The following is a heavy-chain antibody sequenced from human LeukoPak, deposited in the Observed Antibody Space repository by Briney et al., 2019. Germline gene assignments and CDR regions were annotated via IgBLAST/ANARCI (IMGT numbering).Heavy chain of an antibody. V-gene: IGHV4-59*10. J-gene: IGHJ6*03. CDR1: GGSFSGYY. CDR3: ARVRGLRAYYYYMDV. D-gene: IGHD4-17*01. CDR2: IYTSGST. Sequence: SETLSLTCAVYGGSFSGYYWSWIRQPAGKGLEWIGRIYTSGSTNYNPSLKSRVTMSVDTSKNQFSLKLSSVTAADTAVYYCARVRGLRAYYYYMDVWGKGTTVTISS.